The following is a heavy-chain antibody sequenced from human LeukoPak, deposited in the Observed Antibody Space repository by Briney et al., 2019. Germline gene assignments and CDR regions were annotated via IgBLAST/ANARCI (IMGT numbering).Heavy chain of an antibody. Sequence: ASVKVSCEASGYILTSYGFAWVRQAPGQGLEWMGWISALNGNTNYAQKLQGRVTMTTDTSTSTAYMELRSLRSDDTAVYYCARNTYYYDSSGYYDFDYWGQRTLVTVSS. V-gene: IGHV1-18*01. D-gene: IGHD3-22*01. CDR3: ARNTYYYDSSGYYDFDY. J-gene: IGHJ4*02. CDR2: ISALNGNT. CDR1: GYILTSYG.